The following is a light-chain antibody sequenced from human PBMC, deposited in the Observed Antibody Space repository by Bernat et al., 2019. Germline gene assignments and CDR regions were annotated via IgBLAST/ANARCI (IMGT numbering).Light chain of an antibody. CDR3: SSYTGRSSLR. CDR2: EVN. J-gene: IGLJ2*01. V-gene: IGLV2-8*01. Sequence: QSALTQPPSASWSPGQSVNISCTGTSSDVGGYKYVSWYQQHPGKAPKVMIFEVNKRPSGVPDRFTGSKSGNTASLTISGLQAEDEADYYCSSYTGRSSLRFGGGTRLTVL. CDR1: SSDVGGYKY.